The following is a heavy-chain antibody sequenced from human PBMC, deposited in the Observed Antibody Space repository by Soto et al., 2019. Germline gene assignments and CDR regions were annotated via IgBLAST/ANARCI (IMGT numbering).Heavy chain of an antibody. J-gene: IGHJ5*02. CDR2: ISYSGST. CDR1: GGSITIGNYY. Sequence: QLQLQESGPGLVKPSETLSLTCTVSGGSITIGNYYWGWIRQSPGKGLEWIGSISYSGSTYYNPSLKSRVTISVATSNNQSSLDLSSVTAADTAVYYCASTYISYNWFDPWGQGTLVTASS. D-gene: IGHD6-6*01. V-gene: IGHV4-39*01. CDR3: ASTYISYNWFDP.